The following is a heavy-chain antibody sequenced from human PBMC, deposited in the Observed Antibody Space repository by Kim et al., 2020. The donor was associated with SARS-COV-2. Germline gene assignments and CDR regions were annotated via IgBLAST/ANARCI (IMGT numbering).Heavy chain of an antibody. Sequence: GGSLRLSCAASGFNFSIHGMHWVRQAPGKGLEWVAGISFDGSKKNYADSVKGRFTISRDNSQNTIYLQMNSLGTEDTALYYCARDYSRAWYSGGFFDYWGPGSLVTVSS. CDR3: ARDYSRAWYSGGFFDY. CDR1: GFNFSIHG. D-gene: IGHD6-19*01. V-gene: IGHV3-30*03. CDR2: ISFDGSKK. J-gene: IGHJ4*02.